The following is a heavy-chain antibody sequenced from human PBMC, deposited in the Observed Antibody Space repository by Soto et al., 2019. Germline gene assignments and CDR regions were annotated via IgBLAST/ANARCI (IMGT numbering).Heavy chain of an antibody. J-gene: IGHJ4*02. V-gene: IGHV4-39*01. Sequence: PSETLSLTCTVSGGSISSSSYYWGWIRQPPGKGLEWIGSIYYSGSTYYNPSLKSRVTISVDTSKNQFSLKLSSVTAADTAVYYCARLIYYGSGSYVSLWGQGTLVTVSS. CDR2: IYYSGST. D-gene: IGHD3-10*01. CDR3: ARLIYYGSGSYVSL. CDR1: GGSISSSSYY.